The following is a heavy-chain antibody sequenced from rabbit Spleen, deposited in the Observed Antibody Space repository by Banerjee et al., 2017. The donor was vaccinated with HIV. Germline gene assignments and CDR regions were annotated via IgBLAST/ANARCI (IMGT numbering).Heavy chain of an antibody. CDR3: ARGSATMTLVITGYYLSL. D-gene: IGHD2-1*01. V-gene: IGHV1S40*01. CDR2: INIGNGNT. J-gene: IGHJ4*01. Sequence: QSLEESGGDLVKPGASLTLTCTASGFSFSSSYYMCWVRQAPGKGLGWIACINIGNGNTYYASWAKGRFTTSKTSSTTVTLQMTSLTAADTATYFCARGSATMTLVITGYYLSLWGPGTLVTVS. CDR1: GFSFSSSYY.